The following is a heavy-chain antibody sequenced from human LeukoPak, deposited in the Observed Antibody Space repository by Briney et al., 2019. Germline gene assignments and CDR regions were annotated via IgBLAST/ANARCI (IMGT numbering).Heavy chain of an antibody. D-gene: IGHD2-2*01. J-gene: IGHJ5*02. CDR1: GYTFTSYG. CDR3: ARDLWDIVVELAAPHNWFDP. V-gene: IGHV1-18*01. Sequence: ASVKVSCKASGYTFTSYGISWMRQAPGQGLEWMGWINAYNGNTNYAQKLQGRVTMTTDTSTSTAYMELRSLRSDDTAVYYCARDLWDIVVELAAPHNWFDPWGQGTLVTVPS. CDR2: INAYNGNT.